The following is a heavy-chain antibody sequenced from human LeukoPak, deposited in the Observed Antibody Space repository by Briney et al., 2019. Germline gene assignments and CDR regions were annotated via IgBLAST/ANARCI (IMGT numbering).Heavy chain of an antibody. CDR1: GFTFGDYA. CDR2: IRSKAYGATT. CDR3: TLGSGWTDDAFDI. J-gene: IGHJ3*02. Sequence: GRSLRLSCTASGFTFGDYAMSWVRQAPGKGLEWVGFIRSKAYGATTEYAASVKGRFTISRDDSKSIAYLQMNSLKTEDTAVYYCTLGSGWTDDAFDIWGQGTMVTVSS. D-gene: IGHD6-19*01. V-gene: IGHV3-49*04.